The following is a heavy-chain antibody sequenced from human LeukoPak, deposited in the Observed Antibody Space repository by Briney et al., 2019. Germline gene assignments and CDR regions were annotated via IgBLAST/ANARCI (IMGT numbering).Heavy chain of an antibody. J-gene: IGHJ3*02. CDR2: ISGSGGST. CDR3: ARANDLGPDAFDI. CDR1: GFTFSSYA. Sequence: PGGSLRLSCAASGFTFSSYAMSWVRQAPGKGLEWVSAISGSGGSTYYADSVRGRFTISRDNSKNTLYLQMNSLRAEDTAVYYCARANDLGPDAFDIWGQGTMVTVSS. V-gene: IGHV3-23*01. D-gene: IGHD2-21*02.